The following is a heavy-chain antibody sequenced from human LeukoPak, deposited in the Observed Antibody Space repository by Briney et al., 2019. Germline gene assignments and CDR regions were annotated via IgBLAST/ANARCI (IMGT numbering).Heavy chain of an antibody. D-gene: IGHD3-22*01. CDR1: GFTFSTYA. Sequence: PGGSLRLSCAASGFTFSTYAMRWVRQAPGKGLEWVAVISYDGSDKYYADSVKGRFTISRDNSKNTLYLQMNSLRAEDTAVYYCARDSLYYYDSSGYYPTGAFDIWGQGTMVTVSS. V-gene: IGHV3-30-3*01. J-gene: IGHJ3*02. CDR3: ARDSLYYYDSSGYYPTGAFDI. CDR2: ISYDGSDK.